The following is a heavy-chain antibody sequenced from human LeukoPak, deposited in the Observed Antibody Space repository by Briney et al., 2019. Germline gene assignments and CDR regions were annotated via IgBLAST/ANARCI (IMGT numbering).Heavy chain of an antibody. CDR3: ARVPLMVTSADAFDI. D-gene: IGHD2-21*02. Sequence: PSETLSLTCAVYGGSFSGYYWSWIRQPPGKGLEWIGEINHSGSTNYNPSLKSRVTISVDTSKNQFSLKLSSVTAADTAVYYCARVPLMVTSADAFDIWGQGTMVTVSS. CDR1: GGSFSGYY. J-gene: IGHJ3*02. V-gene: IGHV4-34*01. CDR2: INHSGST.